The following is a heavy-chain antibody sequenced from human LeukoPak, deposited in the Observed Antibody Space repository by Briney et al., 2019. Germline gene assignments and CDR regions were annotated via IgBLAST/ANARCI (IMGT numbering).Heavy chain of an antibody. V-gene: IGHV3-21*04. CDR1: GFTFSSYS. CDR3: ARDSVNYYDSSGYSGGLDY. Sequence: GGSLRLSCAASGFTFSSYSVNWVRQAPGKGLEWVSSISSSSSYIYYADSVKGRFTISRDNAKNSLYLQMNSLRAEDTAVYYCARDSVNYYDSSGYSGGLDYWGQGTLVTVSS. J-gene: IGHJ4*02. CDR2: ISSSSSYI. D-gene: IGHD3-22*01.